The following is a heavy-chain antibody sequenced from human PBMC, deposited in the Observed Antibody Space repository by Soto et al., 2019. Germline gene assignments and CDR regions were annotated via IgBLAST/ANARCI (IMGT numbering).Heavy chain of an antibody. CDR3: ARRLSGPKEEYNAYYFYGLDV. Sequence: GESLKISCQGSGYSFTTHWITWVRQTPGKGLEWMGRIDPSNSYINYSPSFQGHVTISVDRSISTAYLQWSGLEASDNAIYYCARRLSGPKEEYNAYYFYGLDVWGQGTKVTV. D-gene: IGHD1-1*01. V-gene: IGHV5-10-1*01. CDR1: GYSFTTHW. J-gene: IGHJ6*02. CDR2: IDPSNSYI.